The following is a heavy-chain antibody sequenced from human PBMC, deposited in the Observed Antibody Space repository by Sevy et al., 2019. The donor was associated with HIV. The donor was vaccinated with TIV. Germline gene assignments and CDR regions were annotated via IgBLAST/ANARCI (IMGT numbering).Heavy chain of an antibody. V-gene: IGHV4-30-4*01. Sequence: SETLSLTCTVSGGSISSGDYYWSWIRQPPGKGLEWIGYIYYSGSTYYNPSLKSRVTISVDTSKNQFSLKLSSVTAADSAVYYCARLGDDNFDYWGQGTLVTVSS. D-gene: IGHD3-16*01. J-gene: IGHJ4*02. CDR2: IYYSGST. CDR1: GGSISSGDYY. CDR3: ARLGDDNFDY.